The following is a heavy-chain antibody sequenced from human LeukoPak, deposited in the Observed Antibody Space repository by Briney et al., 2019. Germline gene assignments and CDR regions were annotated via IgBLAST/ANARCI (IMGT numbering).Heavy chain of an antibody. V-gene: IGHV1-69*05. CDR3: ARDEDGVGWFDP. Sequence: SVKVSCKASGGTFSSYSISWVRQAPGQGLEWMGGIIPIFGTANYAQKFQGRVTITTDESTSTAYMELSSLRSEDTAVCYCARDEDGVGWFDPWGQGTLVTVSS. CDR2: IIPIFGTA. J-gene: IGHJ5*02. D-gene: IGHD2-2*01. CDR1: GGTFSSYS.